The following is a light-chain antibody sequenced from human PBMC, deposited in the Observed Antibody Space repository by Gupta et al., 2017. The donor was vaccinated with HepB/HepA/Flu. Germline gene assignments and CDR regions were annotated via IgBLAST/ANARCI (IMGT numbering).Light chain of an antibody. CDR2: WAS. CDR1: QHALSSNNTDY. CDR3: QRYYDTPLT. Sequence: DILMRHSPDPLAVYLGETASINCKSSQHALSSNNTDYLAWYQQKPGPPPKLLISWASTRESGVPDRFSGSGSGTDFTLTISSLQAEDVAVYYCQRYYDTPLTFGQGTRLEIK. J-gene: IGKJ5*01. V-gene: IGKV4-1*01.